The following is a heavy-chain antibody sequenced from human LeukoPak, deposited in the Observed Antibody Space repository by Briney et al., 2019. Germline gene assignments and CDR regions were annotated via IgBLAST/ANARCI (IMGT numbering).Heavy chain of an antibody. J-gene: IGHJ3*02. CDR1: GGSISSYY. Sequence: SETLSLTCTVSGGSISSYYWSWLRQPPGKGLEWLGYIYYSGSTNYNPSLKSRVTISVDTSKNQFSLKLSSVTAADTAVYYCARARMNAFDIWGQGTMVTVSS. CDR3: ARARMNAFDI. V-gene: IGHV4-59*01. CDR2: IYYSGST.